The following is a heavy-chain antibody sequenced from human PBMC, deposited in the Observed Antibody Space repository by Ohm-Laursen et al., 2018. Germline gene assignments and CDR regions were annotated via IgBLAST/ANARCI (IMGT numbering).Heavy chain of an antibody. V-gene: IGHV1-69*13. J-gene: IGHJ4*02. Sequence: GASVKVSCKASGYTFNGHYMHWVRQAPGQGLEWMGGIIPIFGTANYAQKFQGRVTITADESTSTAYMELSSLRSEDTAVYYCARDPYPYYYDSSGSYYFDYWGQGTLVTVSS. D-gene: IGHD3-22*01. CDR3: ARDPYPYYYDSSGSYYFDY. CDR1: GYTFNGHY. CDR2: IIPIFGTA.